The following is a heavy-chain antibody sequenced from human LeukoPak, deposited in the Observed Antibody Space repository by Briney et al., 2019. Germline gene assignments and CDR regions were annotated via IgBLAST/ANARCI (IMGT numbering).Heavy chain of an antibody. Sequence: GGSLRLSCAASGFTVSSNYMSWVRQAPGKGLEWISYITGSGDTIYYADSVKGRSTISRDNAKNSLFLQMNSLTADDTALYYCARERTTIVSGTTIGAYWGQGTLVTVSS. CDR2: ITGSGDTI. CDR1: GFTVSSNY. CDR3: ARERTTIVSGTTIGAY. J-gene: IGHJ4*02. D-gene: IGHD2/OR15-2a*01. V-gene: IGHV3-11*04.